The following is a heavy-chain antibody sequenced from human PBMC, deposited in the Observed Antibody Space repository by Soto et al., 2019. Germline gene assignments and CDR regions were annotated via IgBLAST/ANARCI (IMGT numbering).Heavy chain of an antibody. CDR1: GGTFSSYA. Sequence: ASVKVSCKASGGTFSSYAISWVRQAPGQGLEWMGGIIPIFGTANYAQKFQGRVTITADESTSTAYMELSSLRSEDTAVYYCARDSPIAAAGTGPLLPVVADYYYYGMDVWGQGTTVTVSS. J-gene: IGHJ6*02. CDR3: ARDSPIAAAGTGPLLPVVADYYYYGMDV. D-gene: IGHD6-13*01. V-gene: IGHV1-69*13. CDR2: IIPIFGTA.